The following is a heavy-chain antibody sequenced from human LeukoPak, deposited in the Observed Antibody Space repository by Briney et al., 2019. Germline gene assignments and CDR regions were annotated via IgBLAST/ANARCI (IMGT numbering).Heavy chain of an antibody. Sequence: PGGSLRLSCAASGLTFSSYAMSWVRQAPGKGLEWVSAISGSGWTTYYADSVKGRFTISRDNSKNTLYLQMNSLRAEDTAVYYCARDGAVAGYFDYWGQGTLVTVSS. CDR1: GLTFSSYA. J-gene: IGHJ4*02. CDR3: ARDGAVAGYFDY. V-gene: IGHV3-23*01. CDR2: ISGSGWTT. D-gene: IGHD6-19*01.